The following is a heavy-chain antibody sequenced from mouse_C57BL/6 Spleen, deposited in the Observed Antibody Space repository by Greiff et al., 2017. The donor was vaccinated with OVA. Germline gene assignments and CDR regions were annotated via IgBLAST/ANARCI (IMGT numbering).Heavy chain of an antibody. CDR1: GFTFSDYY. V-gene: IGHV5-16*01. CDR2: INYDGSST. CDR3: ARVLYDYDTGYYFDY. D-gene: IGHD2-4*01. Sequence: EVKLMESEGGLVQPGSSMKLSCTASGFTFSDYYMAWVRQVPEKGLEWVANINYDGSSTYYLDSLKSRFIISRDNAKNILYLQMSSLKSEDTATYYCARVLYDYDTGYYFDYWGQGTTLTVSS. J-gene: IGHJ2*01.